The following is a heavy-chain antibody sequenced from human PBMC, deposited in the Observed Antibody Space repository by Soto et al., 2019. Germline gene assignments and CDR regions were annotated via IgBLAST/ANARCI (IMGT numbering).Heavy chain of an antibody. V-gene: IGHV4-34*01. CDR3: ARCAWRPSGMAV. J-gene: IGHJ6*02. CDR2: INHSGST. CDR1: GGSFSGYD. Sequence: PSETLCLPWGVYGGSFSGYDWSWIRQPPGKGLEWIGEINHSGSTNYNPSLKSRVTISVDTSKNQFSLKLSSVTAADTAVYYCARCAWRPSGMAVWGQGTPVIVS. D-gene: IGHD5-12*01.